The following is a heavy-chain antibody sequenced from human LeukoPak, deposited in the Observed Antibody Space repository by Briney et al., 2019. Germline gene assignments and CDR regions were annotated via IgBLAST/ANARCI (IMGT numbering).Heavy chain of an antibody. J-gene: IGHJ5*02. D-gene: IGHD6-19*01. CDR2: ISFDGSDK. Sequence: PGGSLRLSCAASGFTFSSYGMHWVRQAPGKGLEWVAFISFDGSDKYYADSVKGRFTISRDNSKNTLYLQMNSLRAEDTAVYYCARDQPGTYTLSSTWGQGTLVTVSS. CDR1: GFTFSSYG. CDR3: ARDQPGTYTLSST. V-gene: IGHV3-30*03.